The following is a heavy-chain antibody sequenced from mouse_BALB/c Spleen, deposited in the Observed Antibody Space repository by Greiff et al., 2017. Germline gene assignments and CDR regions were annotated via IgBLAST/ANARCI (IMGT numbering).Heavy chain of an antibody. J-gene: IGHJ1*01. CDR2: ISYSGST. V-gene: IGHV3-8*02. Sequence: EVQLVESGPSLVKPSQTLSLTCSVTGDSITSGYWNWIRKFPGNKLEYMGYISYSGSTYYNPSLKSRISITRDTSKNQYYLQLNSVTTEDTATYYCARYLGSTMIPYWYFDVWGAGTTVTVSS. D-gene: IGHD2-4*01. CDR3: ARYLGSTMIPYWYFDV. CDR1: GDSITSGY.